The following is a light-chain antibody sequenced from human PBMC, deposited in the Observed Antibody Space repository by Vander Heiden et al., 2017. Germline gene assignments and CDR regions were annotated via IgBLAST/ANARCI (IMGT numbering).Light chain of an antibody. CDR1: QSLLHSNGYKY. CDR2: SGS. J-gene: IGKJ1*01. Sequence: DIMMTQSPLSLPVTPGETASFACRSRQSLLHSNGYKYLNWYQQKPGKAPKLLVYSGSSRESGVPDRFSGSGSGTDFTLTISSVEAEDVGVYYCMQSINFPLTFGQGTKLEIK. CDR3: MQSINFPLT. V-gene: IGKV2-28*01.